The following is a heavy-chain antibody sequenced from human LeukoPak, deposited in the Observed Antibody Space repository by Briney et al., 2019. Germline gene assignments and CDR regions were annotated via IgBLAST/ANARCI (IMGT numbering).Heavy chain of an antibody. V-gene: IGHV4-61*01. CDR3: AREAAVASPYYGMDV. J-gene: IGHJ6*02. CDR1: GGFVSSGSYY. D-gene: IGHD6-19*01. Sequence: SETLSLTCTVSGGFVSSGSYYWSWIRQPPGKGLEWIGYIYYSGSTNYNPSLKSRVTISVDTSKNQFSLKLRSVTAADTAVYYCAREAAVASPYYGMDVWGQGTTVTVSS. CDR2: IYYSGST.